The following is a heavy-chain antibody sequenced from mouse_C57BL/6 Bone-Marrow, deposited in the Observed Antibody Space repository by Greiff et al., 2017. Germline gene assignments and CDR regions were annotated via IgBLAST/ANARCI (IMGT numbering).Heavy chain of an antibody. J-gene: IGHJ1*03. V-gene: IGHV5-6*02. CDR1: GFTFSSYG. CDR2: ISSGGSYT. D-gene: IGHD2-10*02. CDR3: ARLPSNWYFDV. Sequence: EVMLVESGGDLVKPGGSLKLSCAASGFTFSSYGMSWVRQTPDKRLEWVATISSGGSYTYYPDSVKGRFTISRDNAKNTLYLQMSSLKSEDTAMYYCARLPSNWYFDVWGTGTTVTVSS.